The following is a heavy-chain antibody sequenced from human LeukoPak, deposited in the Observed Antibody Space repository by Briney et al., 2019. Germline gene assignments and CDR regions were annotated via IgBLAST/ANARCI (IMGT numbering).Heavy chain of an antibody. Sequence: SETLSLTCTVSGGSVSSTTYYWSWIRQPPGKGLEWIGYIYYSGSTYYNPSLKSRVTISVDTSKNQFSLKLSSVTAADTAVYYCARAPRPDGMDVWGQGTTVTASS. CDR2: IYYSGST. CDR3: ARAPRPDGMDV. V-gene: IGHV4-30-4*08. J-gene: IGHJ6*02. CDR1: GGSVSSTTYY.